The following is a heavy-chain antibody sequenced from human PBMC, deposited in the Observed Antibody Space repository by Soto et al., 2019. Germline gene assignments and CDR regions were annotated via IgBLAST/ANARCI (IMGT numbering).Heavy chain of an antibody. CDR2: IIPILDIA. Sequence: QVQLVQSGAEVKKPGSSVKVSCKASGGTFSNYTITRVRQAPGQGLEWMGRIIPILDIANYAKKFQGRVTITADKSTSTAYMELSSLRSEDTAVYYCARDVGLGPVTVSTHVDYWGQGTLVIVSS. D-gene: IGHD4-17*01. CDR1: GGTFSNYT. V-gene: IGHV1-69*08. CDR3: ARDVGLGPVTVSTHVDY. J-gene: IGHJ4*02.